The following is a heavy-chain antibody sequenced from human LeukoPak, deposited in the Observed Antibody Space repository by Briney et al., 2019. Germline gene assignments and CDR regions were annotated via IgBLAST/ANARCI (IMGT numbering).Heavy chain of an antibody. V-gene: IGHV4-34*01. CDR1: GGSFSGYY. CDR2: IYHCGST. J-gene: IGHJ4*02. D-gene: IGHD2-8*02. CDR3: ARVARSYCAGGVCEIPNLSFDY. Sequence: PSETLSLTCAVYGGSFSGYYWRWIRQPPGKGLEWIGEIYHCGSTNYNPSLKSRVTISAYASKHQSSLKRSCVAAADTAVYYCARVARSYCAGGVCEIPNLSFDYWGQGTLVTVSS.